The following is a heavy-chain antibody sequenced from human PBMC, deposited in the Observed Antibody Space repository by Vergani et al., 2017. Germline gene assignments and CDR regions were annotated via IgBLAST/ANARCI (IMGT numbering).Heavy chain of an antibody. CDR1: GGTFSSYA. J-gene: IGHJ6*02. CDR3: ARDRVAVAGNPAYYYYGMDV. V-gene: IGHV1-69*04. D-gene: IGHD6-19*01. CDR2: IIPILGIA. Sequence: QVQLVQSGAEVKKPGSSVKVSCKASGGTFSSYAISWVRQAPGQGLEWMGRIIPILGIANYAQKFQGRVTITADKSTSTAYMELSSLRSEDTAVYYCARDRVAVAGNPAYYYYGMDVWGQGTTVTVSS.